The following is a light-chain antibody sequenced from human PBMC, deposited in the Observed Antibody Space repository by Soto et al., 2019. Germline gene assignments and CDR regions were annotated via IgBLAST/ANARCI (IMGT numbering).Light chain of an antibody. CDR1: TGAVTSGYY. CDR3: LLYYGGQLGV. CDR2: STN. Sequence: QAVVTQEPSLTVSPGGTVTLTCASNTGAVTSGYYPNWFQQKPGQAPRALIYSTNNKYSWTPARFSGSRLGGKAALTLSGVQPEDEADYYCLLYYGGQLGVFGGGTQLTVL. J-gene: IGLJ2*01. V-gene: IGLV7-43*01.